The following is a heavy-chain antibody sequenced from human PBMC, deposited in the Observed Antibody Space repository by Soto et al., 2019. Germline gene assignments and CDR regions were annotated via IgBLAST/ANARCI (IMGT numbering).Heavy chain of an antibody. CDR1: GYTLTELS. D-gene: IGHD3-10*01. J-gene: IGHJ4*02. CDR2: FDPEDGET. V-gene: IGHV1-24*01. Sequence: SVKVSCKVSGYTLTELSMHWVRQAPGKGLEWMGGFDPEDGETIYAQKFQGRVTMTEDTSTDTAYMELSSLRSEDTAVYYCATSARTPYSFDYWGQGTLVTVSS. CDR3: ATSARTPYSFDY.